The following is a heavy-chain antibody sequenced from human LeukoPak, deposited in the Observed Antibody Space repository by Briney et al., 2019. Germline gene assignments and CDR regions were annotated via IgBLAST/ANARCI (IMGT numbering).Heavy chain of an antibody. CDR2: ISGSGGST. CDR3: ANDGHWSGYHRELDAFDI. Sequence: PGGSLRLSCAASGFTFSSYAMHWVRQAPGKGLEWVSAISGSGGSTYYADSVKGRFTISRDNTKNTLYLQMNSLRAEDTAVYYCANDGHWSGYHRELDAFDIWGQGTMVTVSS. CDR1: GFTFSSYA. J-gene: IGHJ3*02. V-gene: IGHV3-23*01. D-gene: IGHD3-3*01.